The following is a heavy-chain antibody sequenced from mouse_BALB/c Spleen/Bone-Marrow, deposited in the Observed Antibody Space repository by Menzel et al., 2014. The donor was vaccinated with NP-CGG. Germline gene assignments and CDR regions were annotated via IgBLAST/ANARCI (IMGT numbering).Heavy chain of an antibody. J-gene: IGHJ1*01. D-gene: IGHD1-1*01. CDR3: ARLNYYGNLFV. CDR2: SNPDSSTI. Sequence: VQLKQSGGGLVQPGGSLQLSCAASGFDFSRYWMSRVRQEPGKGLECSGESNPDSSTINYTPSLKDKFVISRDNAKNTLYLQISKVRSEDTALYYCARLNYYGNLFVWGAGTTVTVSS. CDR1: GFDFSRYW. V-gene: IGHV4-1*02.